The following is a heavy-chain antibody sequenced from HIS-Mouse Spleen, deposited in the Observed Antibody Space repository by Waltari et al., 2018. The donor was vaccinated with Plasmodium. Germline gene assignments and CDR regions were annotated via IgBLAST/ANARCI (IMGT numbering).Heavy chain of an antibody. CDR1: GFTVSSND. D-gene: IGHD3-10*01. CDR2: IYSGGST. CDR3: ARGSAGDAFDI. Sequence: EVQLLESGGVLVQPGGSLSLSCAASGFTVSSNDIRWVGQAPGKGLGWVSVIYSGGSTDYADSVKGRFTISRDNSKNTLYLQMNSLRAEDTAVYYCARGSAGDAFDIWGQGTMVTVSS. V-gene: IGHV3-66*01. J-gene: IGHJ3*02.